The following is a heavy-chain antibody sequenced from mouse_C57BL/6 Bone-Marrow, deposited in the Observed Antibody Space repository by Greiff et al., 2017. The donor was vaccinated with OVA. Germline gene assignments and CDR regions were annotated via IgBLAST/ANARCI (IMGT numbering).Heavy chain of an antibody. V-gene: IGHV1-81*01. Sequence: VQLQQSGAELARPGASVKLSCKASGYTFTSYGISWVKQRTGQGLEWIGEIYPRSGNTYYNEKFKGKATLTADKSSSTAYMELRSLTSEDSAVYFCARDYYGSRTYWGQGTLVTVSA. CDR3: ARDYYGSRTY. CDR2: IYPRSGNT. D-gene: IGHD1-1*01. J-gene: IGHJ3*01. CDR1: GYTFTSYG.